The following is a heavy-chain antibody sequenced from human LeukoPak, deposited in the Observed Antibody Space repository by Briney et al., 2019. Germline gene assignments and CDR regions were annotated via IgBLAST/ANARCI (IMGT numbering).Heavy chain of an antibody. CDR3: ARRVYNWNDLDAFDI. J-gene: IGHJ3*02. CDR1: GYTFTSYG. CDR2: ISAYNGNT. V-gene: IGHV1-18*01. D-gene: IGHD1-1*01. Sequence: ASVKVSCKASGYTFTSYGISWVRQAPGQGLEWMGWISAYNGNTNYAQKLQGRVTMTTDTSTSTAYMELRSLRSDDTAVYYCARRVYNWNDLDAFDIWGQGTMVTVSS.